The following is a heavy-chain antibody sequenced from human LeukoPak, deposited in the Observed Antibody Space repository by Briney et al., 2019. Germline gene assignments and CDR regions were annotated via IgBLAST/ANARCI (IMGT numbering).Heavy chain of an antibody. Sequence: ASVKVSCKASGYTFTSYYMHWVRQAPGQGLEWMGIINPSGGSTSYAQKFQGRVTMNRDTSKSTVYMELSSLRSEDTPVYYCARELYLVGATTDGPYYYYGMDVWGQGTTVTVSS. J-gene: IGHJ6*02. CDR1: GYTFTSYY. D-gene: IGHD1-26*01. V-gene: IGHV1-46*01. CDR2: INPSGGST. CDR3: ARELYLVGATTDGPYYYYGMDV.